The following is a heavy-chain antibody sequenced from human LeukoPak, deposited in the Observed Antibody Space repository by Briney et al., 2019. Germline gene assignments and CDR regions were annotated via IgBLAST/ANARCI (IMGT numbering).Heavy chain of an antibody. CDR1: GGTFSIYA. J-gene: IGHJ6*02. V-gene: IGHV1-69*13. CDR3: ARAQSARYYDSSGYPRWYYGMDV. Sequence: SVKVSCTASGGTFSIYAISWVRQAPGQGLEWMGGVIPIFGTANYAQKFQGRVTITADESTSTAYMELSSLRSEDKAVYYCARAQSARYYDSSGYPRWYYGMDVWGQGTTVTVSS. D-gene: IGHD3-22*01. CDR2: VIPIFGTA.